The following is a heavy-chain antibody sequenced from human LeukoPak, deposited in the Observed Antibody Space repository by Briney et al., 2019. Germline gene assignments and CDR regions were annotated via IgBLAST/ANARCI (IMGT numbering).Heavy chain of an antibody. CDR3: ARGSYSRTHTFDS. V-gene: IGHV4-34*01. Sequence: SETLSLTCAVYGGSFSGYYWSWIRQPPGEGLEWIGEINHSGSTNYNPSLKSRVTISVDTSKKQFSRKLSSVTAAATAVYYCARGSYSRTHTFDSWGEGNLVTVSS. CDR2: INHSGST. D-gene: IGHD3-10*01. J-gene: IGHJ4*02. CDR1: GGSFSGYY.